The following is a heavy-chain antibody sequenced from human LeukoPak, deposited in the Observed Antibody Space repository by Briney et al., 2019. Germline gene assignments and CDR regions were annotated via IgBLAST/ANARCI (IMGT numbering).Heavy chain of an antibody. CDR3: ARPDSSGKFDY. J-gene: IGHJ4*02. D-gene: IGHD6-19*01. V-gene: IGHV4-4*07. CDR2: IYTSGST. Sequence: SETLSLTCTVSGASINSFYWSWIRQPAGKGLEWIGRIYTSGSTNYSPSLKSRVTISVDTSKNQFSLKLSSVTAADTAVYYCARPDSSGKFDYWGQGTLVTVSS. CDR1: GASINSFY.